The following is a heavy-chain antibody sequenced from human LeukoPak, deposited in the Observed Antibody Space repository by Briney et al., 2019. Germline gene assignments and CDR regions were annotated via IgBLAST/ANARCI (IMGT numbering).Heavy chain of an antibody. CDR1: GYTFTSYG. V-gene: IGHV1-18*01. J-gene: IGHJ5*02. D-gene: IGHD6-13*01. Sequence: ASVKVSCEASGYTFTSYGISWVRQAPGQGLDWMGWISAYNGNTNYAQKLQGRVTMTTDTATSTAYMEVRSLRSDHTAVYYCARRLAAAGNNWFDPWGQATLVTVSS. CDR2: ISAYNGNT. CDR3: ARRLAAAGNNWFDP.